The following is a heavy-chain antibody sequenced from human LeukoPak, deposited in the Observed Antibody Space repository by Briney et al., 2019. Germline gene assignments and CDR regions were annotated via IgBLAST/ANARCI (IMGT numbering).Heavy chain of an antibody. J-gene: IGHJ2*01. V-gene: IGHV3-23*01. Sequence: GGSLRLSCIASGFTFDNYAMMWVRQAPGKGLEWVSVIRGSGDGTWSADSVRGRFTISRDNSKNTLYLEMNSLRVEDTAVYYCAKDRTVGASYWYFDLWGRGTLVTVSS. CDR2: IRGSGDGT. CDR1: GFTFDNYA. CDR3: AKDRTVGASYWYFDL. D-gene: IGHD1-26*01.